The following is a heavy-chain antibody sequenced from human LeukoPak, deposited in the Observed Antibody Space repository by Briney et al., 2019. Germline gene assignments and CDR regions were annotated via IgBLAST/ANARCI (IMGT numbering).Heavy chain of an antibody. Sequence: GASVKVSCKVSGYTLTELSMHWVRQAPGKGLEWMGGFDPEDGETIYAQKFQGRVTMTEDTSTDTAYMELSSLRSEDTAVYYCATDRPIAVAGLSYYYYGMDVWGQGTTVTVSS. CDR1: GYTLTELS. CDR2: FDPEDGET. V-gene: IGHV1-24*01. J-gene: IGHJ6*02. D-gene: IGHD6-19*01. CDR3: ATDRPIAVAGLSYYYYGMDV.